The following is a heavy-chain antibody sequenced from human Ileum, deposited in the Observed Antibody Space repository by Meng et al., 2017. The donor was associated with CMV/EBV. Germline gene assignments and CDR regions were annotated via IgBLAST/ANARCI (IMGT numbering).Heavy chain of an antibody. Sequence: SGYTFTDHIIHWVRQVPGQGLEWMGWINPSSGATGYAQKFQGRVSMTRDTSISTAYMELRTLTSDDTAVYYCARPMDKSSWKEWFDPWGQGTLVTVSS. CDR1: GYTFTDHI. CDR3: ARPMDKSSWKEWFDP. CDR2: INPSSGAT. V-gene: IGHV1-2*02. J-gene: IGHJ5*02. D-gene: IGHD1-1*01.